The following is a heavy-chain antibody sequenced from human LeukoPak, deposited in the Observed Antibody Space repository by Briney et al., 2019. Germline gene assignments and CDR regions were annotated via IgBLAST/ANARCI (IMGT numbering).Heavy chain of an antibody. J-gene: IGHJ1*01. CDR3: GEFFSLPPAPLEAH. CDR1: GVSFSAYY. CDR2: IDHTGLT. D-gene: IGHD3-3*01. V-gene: IGHV4-34*01. Sequence: PSETLSLTCAVPGVSFSAYYHNWFRQSPGKGLEWIGQIDHTGLTNYNPSLKSRVAISVDTSKRHFSLKLASVTAADTAVYYCGEFFSLPPAPLEAHWGQGTLVTVSS.